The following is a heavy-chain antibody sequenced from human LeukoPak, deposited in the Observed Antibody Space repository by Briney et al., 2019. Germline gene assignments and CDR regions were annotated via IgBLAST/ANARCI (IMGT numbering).Heavy chain of an antibody. CDR1: GYNFNNYW. Sequence: LGEALKISCKASGYNFNNYWIDWVRQMPGRGLEWMGIIYPGDSDTRYSPSFQGQVTFSADKSTNTVYLHWTNLKASDTAMYYCARQPYVGFGEPRKWFDTWGQGTLVIVSS. D-gene: IGHD3-10*01. CDR3: ARQPYVGFGEPRKWFDT. CDR2: IYPGDSDT. V-gene: IGHV5-51*01. J-gene: IGHJ5*02.